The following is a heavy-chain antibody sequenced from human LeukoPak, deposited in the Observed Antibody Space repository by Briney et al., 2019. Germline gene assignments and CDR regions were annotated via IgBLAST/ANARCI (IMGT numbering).Heavy chain of an antibody. CDR1: GFTSSSYW. J-gene: IGHJ4*02. Sequence: GGSLRLSCAASGFTSSSYWMSWVRQAPGKGLEWVANIKQDGSEKYYVDSVKGRFTISRDNAKNSLYLQMNSLRAEDTAVYYCARATIINYFDYWGQGTLVTVSS. CDR3: ARATIINYFDY. CDR2: IKQDGSEK. V-gene: IGHV3-7*01. D-gene: IGHD3-10*01.